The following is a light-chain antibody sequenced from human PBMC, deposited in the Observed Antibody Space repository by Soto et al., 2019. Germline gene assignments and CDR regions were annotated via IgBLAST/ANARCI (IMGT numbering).Light chain of an antibody. J-gene: IGLJ1*01. Sequence: QSALTQPASVSGSPGQSITISCTGTSSDVGGYNYVSWYQHHAGKAPRLMIYASSNRPSGVSHRFSGSRSGNTASLTISGLQDEDEADYYCSSYTSGTTLYVFGPGTKLTVL. CDR2: ASS. CDR1: SSDVGGYNY. CDR3: SSYTSGTTLYV. V-gene: IGLV2-14*01.